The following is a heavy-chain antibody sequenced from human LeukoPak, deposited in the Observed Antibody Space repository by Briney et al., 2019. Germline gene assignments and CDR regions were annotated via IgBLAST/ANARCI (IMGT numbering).Heavy chain of an antibody. CDR2: ISYGGST. Sequence: SETLSLTCTVSGGSTTSSSYYTGCIRQPPGKGLEWIGSISYGGSTYYTPSLKSRVTISVDTSKNQFSLKLSSVTAPDTAGYYCARHELGAAGTNYSRQASLVTVSS. D-gene: IGHD6-13*01. V-gene: IGHV4-39*01. CDR3: ARHELGAAGTNY. CDR1: GGSTTSSSYY. J-gene: IGHJ4*02.